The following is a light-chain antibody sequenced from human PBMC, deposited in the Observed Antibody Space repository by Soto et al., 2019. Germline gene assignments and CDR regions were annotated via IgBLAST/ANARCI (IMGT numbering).Light chain of an antibody. CDR2: DAS. CDR1: QTVRNN. CDR3: QQYNDWPPIT. J-gene: IGKJ5*01. Sequence: EFVLTQSPGTLSLSPGERATLSCRASQTVRNNYLAWYQQKPGQAPRLLIYDASTRATVIPARFSGSGSGTEFTLTISSLQSEDFAVYYCQQYNDWPPITFGQGTRLEI. V-gene: IGKV3-15*01.